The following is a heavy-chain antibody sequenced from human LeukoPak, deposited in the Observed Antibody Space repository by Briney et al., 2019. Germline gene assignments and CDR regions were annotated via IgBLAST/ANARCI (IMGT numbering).Heavy chain of an antibody. CDR3: ARESWGYCSSTSCYTDY. Sequence: GRSLRLSCAASGFTFSSYGMHWVRQAPGKGLEWVAVIWYDGSNKYYADSVKGRFTISRDNSKNTLYLQMNSLRAEDTAVYYCARESWGYCSSTSCYTDYWGQGTLVTVSS. CDR1: GFTFSSYG. CDR2: IWYDGSNK. J-gene: IGHJ4*02. V-gene: IGHV3-33*01. D-gene: IGHD2-2*02.